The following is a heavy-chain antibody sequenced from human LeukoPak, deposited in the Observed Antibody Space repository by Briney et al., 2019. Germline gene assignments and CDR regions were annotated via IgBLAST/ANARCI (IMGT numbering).Heavy chain of an antibody. CDR1: GGSISSYY. J-gene: IGHJ4*02. Sequence: PSETLSLTCTVSGGSISSYYWSWIRRPPGKGLEWIGYIYYSGGTNYNPSLKSRVTISVDTSKNQFSLKLSSVTAADTAVYYCARGYSSGWFSVGYFDYWGQGTLVTVSS. CDR2: IYYSGGT. V-gene: IGHV4-59*01. D-gene: IGHD6-19*01. CDR3: ARGYSSGWFSVGYFDY.